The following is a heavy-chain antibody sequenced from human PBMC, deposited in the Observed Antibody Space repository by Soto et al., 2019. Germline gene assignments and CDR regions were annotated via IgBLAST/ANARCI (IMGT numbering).Heavy chain of an antibody. CDR2: INAGNGNT. CDR3: ARITIFGARLDP. CDR1: GYTFTSYA. J-gene: IGHJ5*02. V-gene: IGHV1-3*01. Sequence: GASVKVSFKASGYTFTSYAMHWVRQAPGQRLEWMGWINAGNGNTKYSQKFQGRVTITRDTSASTAYMELSSLRSEDTAVYYCARITIFGARLDPWGQGTLVTVSS. D-gene: IGHD3-3*01.